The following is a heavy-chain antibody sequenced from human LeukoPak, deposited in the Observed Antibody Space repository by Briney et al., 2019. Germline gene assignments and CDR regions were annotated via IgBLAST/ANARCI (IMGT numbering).Heavy chain of an antibody. Sequence: GGSLRPSCAASGFTFSSYAMSWVRQAPGKGLEWVSGISGSGGTTYYADSVQGRFTISRDNSKKTLFLQMSSLRAGDTAVYYCAKGDVVTAIFPLDYWGQGTLVIVSS. CDR1: GFTFSSYA. V-gene: IGHV3-23*01. CDR2: ISGSGGTT. D-gene: IGHD5-12*01. J-gene: IGHJ4*02. CDR3: AKGDVVTAIFPLDY.